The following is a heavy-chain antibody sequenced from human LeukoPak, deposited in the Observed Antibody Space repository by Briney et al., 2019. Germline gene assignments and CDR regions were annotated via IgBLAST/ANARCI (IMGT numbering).Heavy chain of an antibody. J-gene: IGHJ4*02. CDR1: GGSISSYY. Sequence: SETLSLTCTVSGGSISSYYWSWIRQPPGKGLEWIGYIYYSGSTNYNPSLKSRVTISVDTSKNQISLKLSSVTAADTAVYYCARVTPVDTVVDYWGQGTLVTVSS. D-gene: IGHD5-24*01. CDR2: IYYSGST. V-gene: IGHV4-59*01. CDR3: ARVTPVDTVVDY.